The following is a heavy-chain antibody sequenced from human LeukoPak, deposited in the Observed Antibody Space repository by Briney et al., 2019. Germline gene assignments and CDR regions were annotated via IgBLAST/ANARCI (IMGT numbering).Heavy chain of an antibody. Sequence: GASVKVSCKVSGYTLTELSMHWVRQAPGKGLEWMGGFDPEDGETIYAQKFQGRVTMTEDTSTDTAYMELSNLRSEDTAVYYCATEEKMVATGLLDYWGQGTLVTVSS. CDR1: GYTLTELS. J-gene: IGHJ4*02. CDR2: FDPEDGET. D-gene: IGHD5-12*01. CDR3: ATEEKMVATGLLDY. V-gene: IGHV1-24*01.